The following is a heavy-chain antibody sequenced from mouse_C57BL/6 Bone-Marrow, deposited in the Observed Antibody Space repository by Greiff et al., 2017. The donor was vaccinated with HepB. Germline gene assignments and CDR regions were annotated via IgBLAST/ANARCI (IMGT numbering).Heavy chain of an antibody. CDR1: GFTFSSYA. V-gene: IGHV5-4*01. J-gene: IGHJ2*01. CDR2: ISDGGSYT. Sequence: EVQLVESGGGLVKPGGSLKLSCAASGFTFSSYAMSWVRQTPEKRLEWVATISDGGSYTYYPDNVKGRFTISRDNAKNNLYLQMSHLKSEDTAMYYCARGGLPFDYWGQGTTLTVSS. D-gene: IGHD2-4*01. CDR3: ARGGLPFDY.